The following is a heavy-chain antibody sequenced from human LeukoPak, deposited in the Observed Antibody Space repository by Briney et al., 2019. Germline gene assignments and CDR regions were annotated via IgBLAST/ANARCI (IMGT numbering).Heavy chain of an antibody. V-gene: IGHV3-30*18. CDR2: ISYDGSNK. J-gene: IGHJ4*02. D-gene: IGHD3-22*01. CDR1: GFTFSSYG. Sequence: GRSLRLSWAASGFTFSSYGMHWVRQAPGKGLEWVAVISYDGSNKYYADSVKGRFTISRDNSKNTLYLQMNSLRAEDTAVYYCAKEDYDSSGYYYYRFDYWGQGTLVTVSS. CDR3: AKEDYDSSGYYYYRFDY.